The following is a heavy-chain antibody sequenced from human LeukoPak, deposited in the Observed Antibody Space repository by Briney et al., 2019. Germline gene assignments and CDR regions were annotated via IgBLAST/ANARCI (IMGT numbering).Heavy chain of an antibody. CDR1: GYSFTSYW. D-gene: IGHD5-18*01. Sequence: GESLKISCKGSGYSFTSYWIGWVRQMPGKGLEWMGIIYPSDSDTRYSPSFQGRVTISADKSISTAYLQWSSLKASDTAIYYCARPPGHLWPYHFDYWGQGTLVTVSS. V-gene: IGHV5-51*01. CDR3: ARPPGHLWPYHFDY. CDR2: IYPSDSDT. J-gene: IGHJ4*01.